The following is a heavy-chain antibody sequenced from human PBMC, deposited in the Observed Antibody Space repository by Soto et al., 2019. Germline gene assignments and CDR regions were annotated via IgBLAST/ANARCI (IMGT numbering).Heavy chain of an antibody. Sequence: QVQLQESGPGLVKPSQTLSLTCTVSGGSISSGGYYWSWIRQHPGKGLEWIGYIYYSGSTYYNPSHKGRVTISVDKSKNQFSLKLGSVTAADTAVYYCARKYYYDSSGDLRLRETNYYYYGMDVWGQGTTVTVSS. CDR1: GGSISSGGYY. V-gene: IGHV4-31*03. CDR3: ARKYYYDSSGDLRLRETNYYYYGMDV. D-gene: IGHD3-22*01. J-gene: IGHJ6*02. CDR2: IYYSGST.